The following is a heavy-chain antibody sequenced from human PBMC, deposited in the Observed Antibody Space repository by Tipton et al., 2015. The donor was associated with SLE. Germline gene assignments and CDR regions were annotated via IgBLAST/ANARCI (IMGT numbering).Heavy chain of an antibody. CDR1: GYTFTSSY. CDR3: AMRVVSLYYYGMDV. V-gene: IGHV1-46*01. D-gene: IGHD3-3*01. CDR2: INPSGGST. Sequence: QLVQSGAEVKKPGASVKVSCKASGYTFTSSYIHWVRQAPGQGLEWMGIINPSGGSTTYAQKFQGRVTLTRDTSTSTVYMELRSLRSDDTAVYYCAMRVVSLYYYGMDVWGQGTTVTVSS. J-gene: IGHJ6*02.